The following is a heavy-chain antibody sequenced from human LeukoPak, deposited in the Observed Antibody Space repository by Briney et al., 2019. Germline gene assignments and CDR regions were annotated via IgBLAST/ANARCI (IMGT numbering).Heavy chain of an antibody. D-gene: IGHD3-10*01. CDR2: IKEDGSQQ. Sequence: GGSLRLSCAASGFTFSTSWMNWVRQAPGKGLEWVANIKEDGSQQYYVDSVKGRFTISRDNAKNSLYLQRNSLRAEDTAVYYCARDRGYLSFDYWGQGTLVTVSS. V-gene: IGHV3-7*01. J-gene: IGHJ4*02. CDR3: ARDRGYLSFDY. CDR1: GFTFSTSW.